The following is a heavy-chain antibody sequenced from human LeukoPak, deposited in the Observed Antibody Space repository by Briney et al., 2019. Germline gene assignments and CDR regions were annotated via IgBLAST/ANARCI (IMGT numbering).Heavy chain of an antibody. CDR1: GFTFSDYY. Sequence: PGGSLRLSCAASGFTFSDYYMSWIRQAPGKGLEWVSAISGSGGSTYYADSVKGRFTISRDNSKNTLYLQMNSLRAEDTAVYYCARYTMVRGGRQDYWGQGTLVTVSS. CDR3: ARYTMVRGGRQDY. CDR2: ISGSGGST. J-gene: IGHJ4*02. D-gene: IGHD3-10*01. V-gene: IGHV3-23*01.